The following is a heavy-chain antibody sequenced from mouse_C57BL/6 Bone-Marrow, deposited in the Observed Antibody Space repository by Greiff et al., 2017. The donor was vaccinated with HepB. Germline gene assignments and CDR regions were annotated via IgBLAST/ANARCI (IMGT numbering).Heavy chain of an antibody. CDR1: GYTFTSYG. CDR3: ARSSSIYYYGSSSFAY. D-gene: IGHD1-1*01. Sequence: VQLQQSGAELARPGASVKLSCKASGYTFTSYGISWVKQSTGQGLEWIGEIYPRSGNTYYNEKFKGKATLTADKSSSTAYMELRSLTSEDSAVYFCARSSSIYYYGSSSFAYWGQGTLVTVSA. V-gene: IGHV1-81*01. CDR2: IYPRSGNT. J-gene: IGHJ3*01.